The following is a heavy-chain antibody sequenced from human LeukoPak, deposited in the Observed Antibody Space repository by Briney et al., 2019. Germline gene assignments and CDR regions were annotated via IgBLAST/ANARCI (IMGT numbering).Heavy chain of an antibody. D-gene: IGHD3-10*01. Sequence: GGSLRLSCAASGFAFNTYAMPWVRQAPGQGLEWVALIWHDGSHKFYSNSVRGQFTISRDNSKNTVSLQMNNLRPEDTAVYYCAREIFGSGSCPDFWGQGTLVTVSS. CDR3: AREIFGSGSCPDF. V-gene: IGHV3-33*01. CDR1: GFAFNTYA. CDR2: IWHDGSHK. J-gene: IGHJ4*02.